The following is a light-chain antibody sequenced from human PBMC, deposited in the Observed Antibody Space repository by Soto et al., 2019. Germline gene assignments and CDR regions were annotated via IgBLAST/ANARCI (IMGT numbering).Light chain of an antibody. V-gene: IGKV3-20*01. CDR2: GAS. CDR3: QQYGNSPRT. J-gene: IGKJ1*01. CDR1: QSVSSNY. Sequence: EIVLTQSPGTLSLSPGERATPSCRASQSVSSNYLAWYQQKPGQAPNLLIYGASSRATGIPARFSGSGSGTDFTLNISRLEPEDFAVYYCQQYGNSPRTFGQGTKVEIK.